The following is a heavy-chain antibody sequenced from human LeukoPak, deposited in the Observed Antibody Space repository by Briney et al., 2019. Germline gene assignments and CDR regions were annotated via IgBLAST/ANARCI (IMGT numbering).Heavy chain of an antibody. J-gene: IGHJ6*02. Sequence: GGSLRLSCATSGFTFSSYAMSWVRQAPGKGLEWVSAIRGSGGSTYYADSVKGRFTISRDNSKNTLYLQMNSLRAEDTAIYYCAKGTSPYYYGMDVWGQGTTVTVSS. CDR3: AKGTSPYYYGMDV. V-gene: IGHV3-23*01. CDR2: IRGSGGST. D-gene: IGHD1-7*01. CDR1: GFTFSSYA.